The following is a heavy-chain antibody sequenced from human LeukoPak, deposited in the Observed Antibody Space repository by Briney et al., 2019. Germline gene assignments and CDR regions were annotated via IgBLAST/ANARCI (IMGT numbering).Heavy chain of an antibody. CDR3: AKRGPIVGATTGIDY. CDR1: GFTFSSYG. CDR2: IWYDGSNK. J-gene: IGHJ4*02. V-gene: IGHV3-30*02. D-gene: IGHD1-26*01. Sequence: GGSLRLSCAASGFTFSSYGMHWVRQAPGKGLEWVAVIWYDGSNKYYADSVKGRFTISRDNSKNTLYLQMNSLRAEDTAVYYCAKRGPIVGATTGIDYWGQGTLVTVSS.